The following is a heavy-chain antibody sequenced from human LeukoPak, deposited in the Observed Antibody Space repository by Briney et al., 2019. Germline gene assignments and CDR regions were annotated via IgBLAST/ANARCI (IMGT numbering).Heavy chain of an antibody. Sequence: SETLSLTCTVSGGSISSYYWSWIRQPPGKGLEWIGYIYYSGSTNYNPSLKSRVTISVDTSKNQFSLKLSSVTAADTAVYYCAKDSYGDYPDYWGQGTLVTVSS. CDR2: IYYSGST. CDR3: AKDSYGDYPDY. CDR1: GGSISSYY. J-gene: IGHJ4*02. D-gene: IGHD4-17*01. V-gene: IGHV4-59*01.